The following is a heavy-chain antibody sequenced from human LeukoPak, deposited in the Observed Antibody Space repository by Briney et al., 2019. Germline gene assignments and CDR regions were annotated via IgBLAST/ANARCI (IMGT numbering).Heavy chain of an antibody. CDR2: ISSSSSTI. Sequence: GGSLRLSCAASGFTFSSYSMNWVRQAPGKGLEWVSYISSSSSTIYYADSVKGRFTISRDNAKNSLYLQMNSLRAEDTAVYYCAGIPVGGNRAFDIWGQGTMVTVSS. V-gene: IGHV3-48*01. CDR3: AGIPVGGNRAFDI. D-gene: IGHD6-19*01. CDR1: GFTFSSYS. J-gene: IGHJ3*02.